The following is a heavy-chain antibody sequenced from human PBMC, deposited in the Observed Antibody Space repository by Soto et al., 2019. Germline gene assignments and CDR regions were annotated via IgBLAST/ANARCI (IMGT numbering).Heavy chain of an antibody. J-gene: IGHJ5*02. CDR3: STVFYGP. CDR2: INDDGSST. D-gene: IGHD3-10*01. CDR1: GFSFSNNW. V-gene: IGHV3-74*01. Sequence: DVQLVESGGGLVQPGGSLRLSCAASGFSFSNNWMHWVRQAPGKGLVWVSRINDDGSSTSYADSVKGRFTISRDNAKSALYLQMNSLRAEDTAVYYCSTVFYGPWGQGTLVTVSS.